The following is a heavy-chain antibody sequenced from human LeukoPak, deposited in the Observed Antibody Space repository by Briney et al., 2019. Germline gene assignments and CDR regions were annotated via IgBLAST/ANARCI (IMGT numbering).Heavy chain of an antibody. V-gene: IGHV3-23*01. J-gene: IGHJ4*02. Sequence: WIRQPPGKGLEWVSTISGSGGRKYYADSPKGRFTISRDNSQNTLYLQMNSLRADDTAVYYCAKGRWELPAPFYFDFWGQGTLVTVSS. CDR3: AKGRWELPAPFYFDF. D-gene: IGHD1-26*01. CDR2: ISGSGGRK.